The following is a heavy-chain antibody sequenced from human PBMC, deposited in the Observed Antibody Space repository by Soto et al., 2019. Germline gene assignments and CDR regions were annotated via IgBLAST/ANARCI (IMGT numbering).Heavy chain of an antibody. J-gene: IGHJ6*02. CDR3: ARRVPAAGYYYVRDV. CDR1: GGTFSSYA. CDR2: IIPIFGTA. V-gene: IGHV1-69*13. Sequence: SVKVSCKASGGTFSSYAISWVRQAPGQGLEWMGGIIPIFGTANYAQKFQGRVTITADESTRTAYMELSSLRSEDTAVYYCARRVPAAGYYYVRDVWGQGPTVPVAS. D-gene: IGHD2-2*01.